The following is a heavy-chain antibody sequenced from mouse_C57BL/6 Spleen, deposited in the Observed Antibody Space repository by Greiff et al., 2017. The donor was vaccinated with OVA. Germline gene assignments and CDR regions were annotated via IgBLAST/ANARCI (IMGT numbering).Heavy chain of an antibody. J-gene: IGHJ4*01. D-gene: IGHD1-1*01. CDR1: GFTFNTYA. CDR2: IRSKSSNYAT. V-gene: IGHV10-3*01. CDR3: VRFTVGGGSYAMDY. Sequence: DVQLQESGGGLVQPKGSLKLSCAASGFTFNTYAMHWVRQAPGKGLEWVARIRSKSSNYATYYADSVKDRFTISRDDSQSMLYLQMNNLKTEDTAMYYCVRFTVGGGSYAMDYWGQGTSVTVSS.